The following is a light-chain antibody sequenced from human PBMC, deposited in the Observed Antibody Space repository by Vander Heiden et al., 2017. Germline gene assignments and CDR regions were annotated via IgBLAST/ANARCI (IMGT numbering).Light chain of an antibody. CDR2: NNN. Sequence: QSVLPQPPSASGPPGQRATISCSGSYSNVGLNTVNWYQQLPGTAPKLLIYNNNQRPSGVPDRFSGSKSGTSASLAIIGVQSEDEADYYCSAWDKWPHVFGTGTKVTV. CDR3: SAWDKWPHV. CDR1: YSNVGLNT. J-gene: IGLJ1*01. V-gene: IGLV1-44*01.